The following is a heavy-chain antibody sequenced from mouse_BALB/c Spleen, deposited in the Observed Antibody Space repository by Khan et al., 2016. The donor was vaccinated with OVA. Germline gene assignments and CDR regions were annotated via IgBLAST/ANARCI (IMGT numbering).Heavy chain of an antibody. V-gene: IGHV1S132*01. CDR2: IYPGTGST. CDR3: ARDNGSTWYFDV. J-gene: IGHJ1*01. CDR1: GYIFTSYW. Sequence: QVRLQQSGAELVRPGASVKLSCKTSGYIFTSYWIHWVKQRSGQGLEWIARIYPGTGSTYYNEKFKGKATLTADKSSSAAYMQVSSLKSEDSAVYFCARDNGSTWYFDVWGAGTTVTVSS. D-gene: IGHD1-2*01.